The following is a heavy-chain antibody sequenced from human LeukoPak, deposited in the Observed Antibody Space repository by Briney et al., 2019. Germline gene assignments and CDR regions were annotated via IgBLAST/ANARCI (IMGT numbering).Heavy chain of an antibody. CDR3: ARDVKDIVVVPAASFDY. Sequence: GASVKVSCKASGYTFTSYYMHWVRQAPGQGLEWMGIINPSGGSTSYAQKFQGRVTMTRDTSTSTVYMELSSLRSEDTAVYYCARDVKDIVVVPAASFDYWGQGTLVTVSS. CDR2: INPSGGST. V-gene: IGHV1-46*01. CDR1: GYTFTSYY. J-gene: IGHJ4*02. D-gene: IGHD2-2*01.